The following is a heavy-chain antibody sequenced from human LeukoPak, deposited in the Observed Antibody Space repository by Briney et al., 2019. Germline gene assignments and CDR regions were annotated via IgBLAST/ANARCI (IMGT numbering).Heavy chain of an antibody. CDR1: RSSSASYW. Sequence: GESLKISCKASRSSSASYWIAWVRQLPGRGLEWMGIFYTGDSNNISSPSFQGQVTISADNAISTAYLQWSSRKASDTAMYYCASDHYGDYVLWGQGTRVTVSS. CDR3: ASDHYGDYVL. CDR2: FYTGDSNN. D-gene: IGHD4-17*01. J-gene: IGHJ4*02. V-gene: IGHV5-51*01.